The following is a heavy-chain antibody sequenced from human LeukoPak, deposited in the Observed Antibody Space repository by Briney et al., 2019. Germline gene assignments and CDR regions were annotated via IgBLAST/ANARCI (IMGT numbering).Heavy chain of an antibody. CDR3: AKEGDAFDI. CDR2: ISYDGSNK. CDR1: GFTFSSYA. V-gene: IGHV3-30-3*01. Sequence: GGSLRLSCAASGFTFSSYAMHWVRQAPGKGLEWVAVISYDGSNKYYADSVKGRFTISRDNSKNTLYLQMNSLRAEDTAVYYCAKEGDAFDIWGQGTMVTVSS. J-gene: IGHJ3*02.